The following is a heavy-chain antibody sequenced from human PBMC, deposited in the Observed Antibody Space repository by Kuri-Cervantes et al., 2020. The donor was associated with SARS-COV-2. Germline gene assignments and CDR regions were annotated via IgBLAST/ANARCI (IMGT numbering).Heavy chain of an antibody. CDR2: IDWDDDK. Sequence: SGPTLVKPTQTLTLTCTFSGFSLSTSGMCVSWIRQPPGKALEWLARIDWDDDKYYSTSLKTRLAISKDTSKNQVVLTMTNMDPVDTATYYCARIVGIAAAGHDAFDIWGQGTMVTVSS. CDR3: ARIVGIAAAGHDAFDI. V-gene: IGHV2-70*11. J-gene: IGHJ3*02. CDR1: GFSLSTSGMC. D-gene: IGHD6-13*01.